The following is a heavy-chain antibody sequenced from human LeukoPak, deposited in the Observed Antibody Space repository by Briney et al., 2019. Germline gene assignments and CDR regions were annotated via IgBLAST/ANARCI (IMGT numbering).Heavy chain of an antibody. CDR1: GYTFTGYY. Sequence: ASVKVSCKASGYTFTGYYMHWVRQAPGQGLEWMGWINPNSGGTNYAQKFQGRFTMTRDTSISTAYMELSSLRSDDTAIYYCARDFSQYTGYWGQGTLVTVSS. CDR2: INPNSGGT. CDR3: ARDFSQYTGY. J-gene: IGHJ4*02. D-gene: IGHD2-2*02. V-gene: IGHV1-2*02.